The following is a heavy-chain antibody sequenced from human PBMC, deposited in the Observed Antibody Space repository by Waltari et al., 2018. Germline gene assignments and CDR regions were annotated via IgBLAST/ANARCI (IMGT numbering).Heavy chain of an antibody. CDR3: ARSRVYCYYMDV. CDR2: IYYSGST. Sequence: QLQLQESGPGLVKPSATRSLPCTVPGGSIRSSSSYWASIRQPPGKGLEWIGSIYYSGSTYYNPSLKSRVTISVDTSKNQFSLKLSSVTAADTAVYYCARSRVYCYYMDVWGKGTTVTISS. D-gene: IGHD2-2*01. CDR1: GGSIRSSSSY. J-gene: IGHJ6*03. V-gene: IGHV4-39*07.